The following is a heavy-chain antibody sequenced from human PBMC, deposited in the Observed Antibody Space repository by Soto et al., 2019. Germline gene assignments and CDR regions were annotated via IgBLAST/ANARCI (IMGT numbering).Heavy chain of an antibody. D-gene: IGHD2-2*01. Sequence: QLQLQESGPGLVKPSETLSLTCTVSGGSISSSSYYWGWIRQPPGKGLEWIGSIYYSGSTYYNPSLKSRVTIAVDTSKNQFYLKLSSVTAADTAVYYCARGYCSSTSCYLFDYWGQGTLVTVSS. V-gene: IGHV4-39*01. CDR1: GGSISSSSYY. CDR3: ARGYCSSTSCYLFDY. CDR2: IYYSGST. J-gene: IGHJ4*02.